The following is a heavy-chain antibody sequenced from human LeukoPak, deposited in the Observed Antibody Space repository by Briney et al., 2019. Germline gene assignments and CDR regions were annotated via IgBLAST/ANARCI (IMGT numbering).Heavy chain of an antibody. D-gene: IGHD6-19*01. CDR1: GFTFSSYW. Sequence: GGSLRLSCAASGFTFSSYWMSWVRQAPGKGLEWVSSIDSNTGSIYYADSVKGRFTLSRDNARNSLFLQVNSLTAEDTAVYYCARVRSTGWEFEYWGRGTLVTVSS. CDR2: IDSNTGSI. CDR3: ARVRSTGWEFEY. J-gene: IGHJ4*02. V-gene: IGHV3-21*01.